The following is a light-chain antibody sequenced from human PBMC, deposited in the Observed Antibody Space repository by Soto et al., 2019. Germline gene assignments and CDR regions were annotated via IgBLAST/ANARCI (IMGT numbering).Light chain of an antibody. J-gene: IGKJ5*01. V-gene: IGKV3-15*01. Sequence: IVMTQSPDSLAVSLGERSILSCRASQSITSNLAWYQQKPGRAPRLLIYGASTRATGIPARFSGSGSGTEFTLTISNLQSEDFALYYCQHYFKWPYTFGQGTRLEIK. CDR2: GAS. CDR3: QHYFKWPYT. CDR1: QSITSN.